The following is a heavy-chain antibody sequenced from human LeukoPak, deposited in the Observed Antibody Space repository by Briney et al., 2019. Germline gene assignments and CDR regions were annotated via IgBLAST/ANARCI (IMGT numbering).Heavy chain of an antibody. V-gene: IGHV4-59*12. CDR2: IYYSGST. CDR3: TRDLSIFGVVMDV. D-gene: IGHD3-3*01. CDR1: GGSISSYY. Sequence: PSETLSLSCTVSGGSISSYYWSWIRQPPGKGLEWIWYIYYSGSTNYNPSLKSRVTMSVDTSKNQFSLKLSSVTAADTAVYYCTRDLSIFGVVMDVWGKGTTVTVSS. J-gene: IGHJ6*04.